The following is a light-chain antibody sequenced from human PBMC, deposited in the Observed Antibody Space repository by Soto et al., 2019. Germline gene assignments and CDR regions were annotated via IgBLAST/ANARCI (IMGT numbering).Light chain of an antibody. CDR2: EIR. V-gene: IGLV2-14*01. CDR3: SSYSSSSTLVL. J-gene: IGLJ2*01. Sequence: QSALTQPASVSGSPGQSITISCTGTSSDIGTYNYVSWYQQHPGKAPKLVIYEIRHRPSGISNRFSGSKSGNAASLTISGLQADDEAAYYCSSYSSSSTLVLFGGGTKLTFL. CDR1: SSDIGTYNY.